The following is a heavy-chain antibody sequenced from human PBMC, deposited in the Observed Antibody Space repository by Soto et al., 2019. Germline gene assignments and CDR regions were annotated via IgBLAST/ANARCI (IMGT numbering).Heavy chain of an antibody. CDR2: IWYDGSNK. D-gene: IGHD1-1*01. Sequence: GGSLGLSCAASGFTFTIYGMHWFRQAPGRGLEWVAVIWYDGSNKYYADSVKGLFTISRDNSKNTLSLQMNSLIAEDTAVAYCALGTRTLDYWGPVSMVTL. CDR1: GFTFTIYG. V-gene: IGHV3-33*01. CDR3: ALGTRTLDY. J-gene: IGHJ4*01.